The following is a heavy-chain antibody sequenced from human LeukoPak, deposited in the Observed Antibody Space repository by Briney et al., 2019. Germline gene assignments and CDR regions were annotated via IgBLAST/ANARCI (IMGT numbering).Heavy chain of an antibody. D-gene: IGHD5-24*01. CDR2: IYPADSDT. V-gene: IGHV5-51*01. CDR3: ARRSQMATIDFDY. CDR1: GYSFTNYW. Sequence: GESLKISCKGSGYSFTNYWIGWVRQMPGKSLEWMGIIYPADSDTRYSPSFQGQVTISADKSISTAYLQWSSLKASDTAMYYCARRSQMATIDFDYWGQGTLVTVSS. J-gene: IGHJ4*02.